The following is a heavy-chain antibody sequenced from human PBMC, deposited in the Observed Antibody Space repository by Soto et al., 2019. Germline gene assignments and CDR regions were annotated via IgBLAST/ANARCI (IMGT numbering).Heavy chain of an antibody. CDR2: ISAYDGNT. CDR1: GYTFTSYG. Sequence: QAQLVQSGAEVKKPGASVKVSCKASGYTFTSYGINWVRQAPGQGLEWLGWISAYDGNTKYAQSVQGRVSRTTDTSTKTDYMELRSLRSDDTAMYYCARGGYYDSSGSRNYYYYGMNVWGQGTTVSVSS. J-gene: IGHJ6*02. CDR3: ARGGYYDSSGSRNYYYYGMNV. V-gene: IGHV1-18*04. D-gene: IGHD3-22*01.